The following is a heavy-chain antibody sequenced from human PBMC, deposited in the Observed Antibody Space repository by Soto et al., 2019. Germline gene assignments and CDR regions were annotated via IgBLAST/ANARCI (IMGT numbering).Heavy chain of an antibody. V-gene: IGHV3-9*01. D-gene: IGHD3-22*01. CDR1: GFTFDDYT. CDR3: AKGRGGSGYLCDY. J-gene: IGHJ4*02. CDR2: ISWNGGST. Sequence: EVQLVESGGGLVQPGRSLRLSCAASGFTFDDYTMHWVRQAPGKGLEWVSGISWNGGSTSYADSVKGRFTVSRDNAKNSLYLQINSLRAEDTAFYYGAKGRGGSGYLCDYWGQGTLFTVSS.